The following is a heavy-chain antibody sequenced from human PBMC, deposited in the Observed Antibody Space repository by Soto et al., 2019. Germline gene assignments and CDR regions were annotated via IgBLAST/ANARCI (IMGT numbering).Heavy chain of an antibody. CDR3: ARVPRGYDFWSGYYSPPDYYYYMDV. J-gene: IGHJ6*03. CDR1: GGSISSGGYY. Sequence: PSETLSLTCTVSGGSISSGGYYWSWIRQHPGKGLEWIGYIYYSGSTYYNPSLKSRVTISVDTSKNQFSLKLSSLTAADTAVYYCARVPRGYDFWSGYYSPPDYYYYMDVWGKGTTVTVSS. D-gene: IGHD3-3*01. CDR2: IYYSGST. V-gene: IGHV4-31*03.